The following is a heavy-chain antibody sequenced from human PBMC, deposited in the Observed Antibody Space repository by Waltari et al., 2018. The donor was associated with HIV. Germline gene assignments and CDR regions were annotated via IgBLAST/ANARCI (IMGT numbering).Heavy chain of an antibody. J-gene: IGHJ4*02. Sequence: EVQLVESGGGLGKPGGSLRLSCVVSGFTFSNAWMSWLRQAPGKGLCVVCHIKTKTDGGTVDYAAPVTGRFTISRDDSQSTLYLEINSLKTEETAVYYCTTIQFYYVFEIWGQGTLVTVSS. V-gene: IGHV3-15*01. CDR1: GFTFSNAW. CDR3: TTIQFYYVFEI. D-gene: IGHD3-10*02. CDR2: IKTKTDGGTV.